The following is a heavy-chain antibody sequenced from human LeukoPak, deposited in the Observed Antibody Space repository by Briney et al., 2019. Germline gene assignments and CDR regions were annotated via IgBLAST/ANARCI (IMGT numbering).Heavy chain of an antibody. V-gene: IGHV1-58*02. CDR3: ARSQPTYYKNYFDY. CDR1: GFTFTTTA. CDR2: IAFGSGKT. D-gene: IGHD3-10*01. J-gene: IGHJ4*02. Sequence: SVKVSCKASGFTFTTTAMQWVRQARGQRLEWIGWIAFGSGKTKYAQKFQERVTITRDMSTSTAYMELSSLRSEDTAVYYCARSQPTYYKNYFDYWGQGTLVTVSS.